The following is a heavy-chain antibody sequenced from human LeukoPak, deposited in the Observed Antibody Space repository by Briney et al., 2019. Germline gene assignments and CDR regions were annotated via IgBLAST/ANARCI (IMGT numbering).Heavy chain of an antibody. CDR1: GFTFSSYW. D-gene: IGHD5-18*01. V-gene: IGHV3-7*02. Sequence: GGSLRLSCAASGFTFSSYWMSWVRQAPGKGLEWVANIKQDGSEKYYVDSVKGRFTISRDNAKNSLYLQMNSLRAEDTAVYYCASGRGYSYDYFDYWGQGTLVTVSS. CDR2: IKQDGSEK. CDR3: ASGRGYSYDYFDY. J-gene: IGHJ4*02.